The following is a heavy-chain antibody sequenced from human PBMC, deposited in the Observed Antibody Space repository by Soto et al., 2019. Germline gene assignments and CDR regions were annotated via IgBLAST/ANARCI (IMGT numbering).Heavy chain of an antibody. CDR1: GGSFSDYY. J-gene: IGHJ5*02. V-gene: IGHV4-34*01. Sequence: QVHLQQWGAGLLKPSETLSLTCAVYGGSFSDYYWTWIRQPPGKGLEWIGEITHSGSTNYNPSLKSRVTISVDTSKNQFSLKLSSVTAADTAVYYCARGVATQAAAAANWFDPWGQGTLVTVSS. CDR3: ARGVATQAAAAANWFDP. CDR2: ITHSGST. D-gene: IGHD6-13*01.